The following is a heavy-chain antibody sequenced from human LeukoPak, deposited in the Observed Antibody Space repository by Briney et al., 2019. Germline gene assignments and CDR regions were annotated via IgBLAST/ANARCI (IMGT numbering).Heavy chain of an antibody. CDR2: IRYDGGNK. CDR3: AKDGPRRDGYNDH. J-gene: IGHJ4*02. D-gene: IGHD5-24*01. V-gene: IGHV3-30*02. CDR1: GFTFGTYA. Sequence: PGGSLRLSCAASGFTFGTYAMHWVRQAPGKGLEWVAFIRYDGGNKYYADSVKGRFTISRDNSKNTLYLQMNSLRPEDTAVYYCAKDGPRRDGYNDHWGQGTLVTV.